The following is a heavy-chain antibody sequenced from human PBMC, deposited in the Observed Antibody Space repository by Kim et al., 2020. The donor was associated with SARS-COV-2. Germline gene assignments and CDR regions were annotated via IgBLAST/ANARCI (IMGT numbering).Heavy chain of an antibody. D-gene: IGHD6-13*01. Sequence: YADSVNGRFTSSRDNANNSLYLERNSLRAEDTAVYYCARDLYSSSWLIDYWGQGTLVTVSS. CDR3: ARDLYSSSWLIDY. V-gene: IGHV3-21*01. J-gene: IGHJ4*02.